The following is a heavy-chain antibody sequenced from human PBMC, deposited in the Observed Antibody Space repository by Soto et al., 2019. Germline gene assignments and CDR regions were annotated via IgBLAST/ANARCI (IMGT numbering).Heavy chain of an antibody. D-gene: IGHD5-12*01. Sequence: ASVKVSCKASGYTFTIYGINWVRQAPGQGLEWMGWISPDNGNTSYAQKLQGRVTMTTDTSTSTAYMELRSLRSDDTAVYYCARALGYSGYAGMDVWGQGTTVTV. CDR3: ARALGYSGYAGMDV. CDR1: GYTFTIYG. J-gene: IGHJ6*02. V-gene: IGHV1-18*01. CDR2: ISPDNGNT.